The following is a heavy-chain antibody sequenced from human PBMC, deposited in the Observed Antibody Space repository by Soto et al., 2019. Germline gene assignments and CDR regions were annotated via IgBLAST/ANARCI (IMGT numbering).Heavy chain of an antibody. D-gene: IGHD3-3*01. CDR1: GFTFSSYA. CDR3: ARAVRFLEWLLRGGMDV. Sequence: QVQLVESGGGVVQPGRSLRLSCAASGFTFSSYAMHWVRQAPGKGLEWVAVISYDGSNKYYADSVKGRFTISRDNSKHTLYLQMNSLGAEDTAVYYCARAVRFLEWLLRGGMDVWGQGTTVTVSS. J-gene: IGHJ6*02. CDR2: ISYDGSNK. V-gene: IGHV3-30-3*01.